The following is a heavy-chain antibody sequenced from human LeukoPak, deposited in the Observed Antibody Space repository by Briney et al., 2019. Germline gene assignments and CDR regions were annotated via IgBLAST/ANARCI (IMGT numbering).Heavy chain of an antibody. CDR1: GFTFSSYA. D-gene: IGHD3-22*01. CDR2: ISGSGGST. V-gene: IGHV3-23*01. J-gene: IGHJ4*02. Sequence: GGSLRLSCAASGFTFSSYAMSWVRQAPGKGLEWVSAISGSGGSTYYADSVKGRFTISRDNSKNTLYLQMNSLRAEDTAVYYCAKVRGYDSSGYDYWGQETLVTVSS. CDR3: AKVRGYDSSGYDY.